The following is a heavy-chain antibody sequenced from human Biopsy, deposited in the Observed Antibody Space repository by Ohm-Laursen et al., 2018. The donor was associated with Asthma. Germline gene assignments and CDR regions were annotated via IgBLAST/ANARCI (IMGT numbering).Heavy chain of an antibody. CDR2: ISYDGNHK. CDR1: GFMFSSFG. D-gene: IGHD5-12*01. V-gene: IGHV3-30*18. J-gene: IGHJ4*02. CDR3: AKRRGYSGHDNDY. Sequence: SLRLPCAASGFMFSSFGMHWVRQAPGKGLEWVAVISYDGNHKFYEDSVKGRFTISRDNSKNTLYLQMNSLRTEDTAVYYCAKRRGYSGHDNDYWGQGTLVIVSS.